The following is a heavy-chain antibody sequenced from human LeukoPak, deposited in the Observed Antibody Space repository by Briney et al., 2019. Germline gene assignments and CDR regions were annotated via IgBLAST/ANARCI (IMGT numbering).Heavy chain of an antibody. CDR1: GGTLSSYA. CDR3: ARDIAAGYNWFDP. J-gene: IGHJ5*02. CDR2: IIPIFGTA. Sequence: SVKVSCKASGGTLSSYAISWVRQAPGQGLEWMGGIIPIFGTANYAQKFQGRVTMTRDMSTSTVYMELSSLRSEDTAVYYCARDIAAGYNWFDPWGQGTLVTVSS. D-gene: IGHD6-13*01. V-gene: IGHV1-69*05.